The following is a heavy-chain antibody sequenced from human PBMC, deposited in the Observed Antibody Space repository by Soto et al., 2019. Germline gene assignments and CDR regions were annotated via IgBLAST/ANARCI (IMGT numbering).Heavy chain of an antibody. CDR3: AHRRPYSNSPEYFFDY. Sequence: QITLKESGPTLVKPTQTLTLTCTFSGFSLSTSGVDVGWIRQLPGKALEWLALIYWDDDKRYKPSLKSRLTITKGTSRNQVVLTMTNMDPLDTATYYCAHRRPYSNSPEYFFDYWGQGTLVTVSS. D-gene: IGHD6-6*01. V-gene: IGHV2-5*02. CDR2: IYWDDDK. J-gene: IGHJ4*02. CDR1: GFSLSTSGVD.